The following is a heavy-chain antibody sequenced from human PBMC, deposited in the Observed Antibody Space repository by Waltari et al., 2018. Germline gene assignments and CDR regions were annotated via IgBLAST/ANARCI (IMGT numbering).Heavy chain of an antibody. Sequence: QIQLLQSGTEWKKPGASVKVSCKAAGYPFTSYGIAWVRQAPGQGLEWLGWISSSNGNTNYAQKVERRFTMTTDTSATTAYMELTSLTSDDTAVYYCARRSRKGSGSYGALKLWGQGTLVIVS. J-gene: IGHJ4*02. CDR3: ARRSRKGSGSYGALKL. D-gene: IGHD1-26*01. CDR2: ISSSNGNT. V-gene: IGHV1-18*01. CDR1: GYPFTSYG.